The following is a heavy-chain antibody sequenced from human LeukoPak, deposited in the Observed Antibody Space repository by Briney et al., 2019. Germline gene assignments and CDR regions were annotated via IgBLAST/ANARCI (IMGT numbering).Heavy chain of an antibody. Sequence: ASVKVSCKASGYSFIGYYMHWVRQAPGQGLEWMGWMNPNSGNTGYAQKFQGRVTMTRNTSISTAYMELSSLRSEDTAVYYCARAYGGNSGYWGQGTLVTVSS. J-gene: IGHJ4*02. CDR1: GYSFIGYY. CDR2: MNPNSGNT. D-gene: IGHD4-23*01. V-gene: IGHV1-8*02. CDR3: ARAYGGNSGY.